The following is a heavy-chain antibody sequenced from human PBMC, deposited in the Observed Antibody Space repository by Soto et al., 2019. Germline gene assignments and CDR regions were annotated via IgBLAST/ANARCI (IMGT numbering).Heavy chain of an antibody. V-gene: IGHV3-33*01. J-gene: IGHJ6*02. CDR1: GFTLSSYG. Sequence: GGSLRLSCAASGFTLSSYGMHWVRQAPGKGLEWVAVIWFDGSNKWYADSVKGRFTISRDNSKNTLYLQMNSLRAEDTAVYSCARDRGYSGYDSPRYYYGMDVWGQGTTVTVSS. CDR2: IWFDGSNK. D-gene: IGHD5-12*01. CDR3: ARDRGYSGYDSPRYYYGMDV.